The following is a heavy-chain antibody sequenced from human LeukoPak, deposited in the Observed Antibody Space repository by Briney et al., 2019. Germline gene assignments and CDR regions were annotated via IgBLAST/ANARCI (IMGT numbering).Heavy chain of an antibody. V-gene: IGHV1-2*02. CDR3: ARDGWWYQLLYCIDR. Sequence: ASVKVSCKASGYTFTAYYMHWVRQAPGQGLEWMGWINPNSGGTDYAQNFQGRVTMTRDTSISTVYMDLSRLRSDDTAVYYCARDGWWYQLLYCIDRWGQATLVTASS. D-gene: IGHD2-2*02. CDR1: GYTFTAYY. CDR2: INPNSGGT. J-gene: IGHJ5*02.